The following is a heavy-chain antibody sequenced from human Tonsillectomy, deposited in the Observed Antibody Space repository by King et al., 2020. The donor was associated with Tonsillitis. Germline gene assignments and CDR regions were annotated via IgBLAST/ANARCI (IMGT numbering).Heavy chain of an antibody. J-gene: IGHJ4*02. Sequence: VQLQESGPGLVKPSQTLSLTCTVSGGSISSGDYYWSWIRQPPGKGLELIGYIYYSGSTYYNPSLKSRVTISVDTSKNQFSLKLSSVTAADTAVYYCARGLWFDRALDYWGQGTLVTVSS. CDR1: GGSISSGDYY. D-gene: IGHD3-10*01. CDR3: ARGLWFDRALDY. CDR2: IYYSGST. V-gene: IGHV4-30-4*01.